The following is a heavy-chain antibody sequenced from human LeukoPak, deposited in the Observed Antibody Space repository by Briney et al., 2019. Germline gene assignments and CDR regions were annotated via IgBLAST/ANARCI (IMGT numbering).Heavy chain of an antibody. CDR1: GGSISSSSYY. D-gene: IGHD6-6*01. J-gene: IGHJ4*02. V-gene: IGHV4-39*01. Sequence: SETLSLTCTVSGGSISSSSYYWGWIRQPPGKGLEWIGSMYYTGSTYYNPSLKSRVTISVDTSKNQFSLKLSSVTAADMAVYYGARLQQLAFDYWGQGTLVTVSS. CDR3: ARLQQLAFDY. CDR2: MYYTGST.